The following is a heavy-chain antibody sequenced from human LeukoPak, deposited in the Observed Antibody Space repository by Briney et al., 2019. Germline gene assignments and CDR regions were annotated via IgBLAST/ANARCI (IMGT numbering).Heavy chain of an antibody. CDR1: GYTFTSYG. J-gene: IGHJ4*02. V-gene: IGHV1-18*01. Sequence: ASVKVSCKASGYTFTSYGISWVRQAPGRGLEWMGWISAYNGNTNYAQKLQGRVTMTTDTSTSTAYMELRSLRSDDTAVYYCARDTSRISKLIQLWLIDYWGQGTLVTVSS. CDR3: ARDTSRISKLIQLWLIDY. CDR2: ISAYNGNT. D-gene: IGHD5-18*01.